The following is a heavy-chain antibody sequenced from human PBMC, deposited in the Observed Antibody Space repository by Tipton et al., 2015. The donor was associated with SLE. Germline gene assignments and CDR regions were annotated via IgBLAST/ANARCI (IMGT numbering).Heavy chain of an antibody. Sequence: GLVKPSETLSLTCGSYDESFSGYYWNWIRQPPGKGLEWIGQINRDGSTNYNPSFKSRVTISVDTSKNQFSLKLSSVTAADTAVYYCARGWERGYFDYWGQGTLVTVSS. J-gene: IGHJ4*02. D-gene: IGHD1-1*01. CDR2: INRDGST. V-gene: IGHV4-34*01. CDR1: DESFSGYY. CDR3: ARGWERGYFDY.